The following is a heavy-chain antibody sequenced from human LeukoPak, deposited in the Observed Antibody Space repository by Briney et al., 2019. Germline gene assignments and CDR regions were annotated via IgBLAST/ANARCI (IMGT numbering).Heavy chain of an antibody. CDR1: GGSISSSSAY. D-gene: IGHD6-19*01. CDR2: IYYSGST. J-gene: IGHJ1*01. V-gene: IGHV4-61*05. Sequence: SETLSLTCTVSGGSISSSSAYWGWIRQPPGKGLEWIGYIYYSGSTNYNPSLKSRVTISVDTSKNQFSLKLSSVTAADTAVYYCARGGWYPESFQHWGQGALVTVSS. CDR3: ARGGWYPESFQH.